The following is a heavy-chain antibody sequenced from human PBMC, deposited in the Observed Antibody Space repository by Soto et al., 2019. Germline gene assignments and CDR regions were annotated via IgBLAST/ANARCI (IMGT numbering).Heavy chain of an antibody. J-gene: IGHJ4*02. Sequence: GGSLRLSCAASGFTFSSYGMHWVRQAPGKGLEWVAVIWYDGSNKYYADSVKGRFTISRDNSKNTLYLQMNSLRAEDTAVYYCARGLSEYSYGYEAYDYWGQGTLVTVSS. CDR2: IWYDGSNK. V-gene: IGHV3-33*01. D-gene: IGHD5-18*01. CDR1: GFTFSSYG. CDR3: ARGLSEYSYGYEAYDY.